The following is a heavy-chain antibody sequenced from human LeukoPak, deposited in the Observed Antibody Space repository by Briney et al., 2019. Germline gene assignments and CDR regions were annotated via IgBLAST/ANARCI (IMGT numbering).Heavy chain of an antibody. V-gene: IGHV4-31*03. CDR1: GGSISSGGYY. D-gene: IGHD3-22*01. CDR2: IYYSGST. Sequence: SQTLSLTCTVSGGSISSGGYYWSWIRQHQGKGLEWIGYIYYSGSTYYNPSLKSRVTISVDTSKNQFSLRLSSVTAADTAVYYCASYASRAWFDPWGQRTLVTVSS. J-gene: IGHJ5*02. CDR3: ASYASRAWFDP.